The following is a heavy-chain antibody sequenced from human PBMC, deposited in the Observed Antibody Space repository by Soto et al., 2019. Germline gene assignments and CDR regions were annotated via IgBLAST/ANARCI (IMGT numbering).Heavy chain of an antibody. D-gene: IGHD2-21*02. CDR1: GFTFSSYA. V-gene: IGHV3-30-3*01. Sequence: QVQLVESGGGVVQPGRSLRLSCAASGFTFSSYAMHWVRQAPGKGLEWVAVISYDGSNKYYADSVKGRFTISSDNSKNALYVQMNALRAADMAVYYCARDPYCGGDGNSGTGAGWFDPWGQGTLVNVSS. J-gene: IGHJ5*02. CDR2: ISYDGSNK. CDR3: ARDPYCGGDGNSGTGAGWFDP.